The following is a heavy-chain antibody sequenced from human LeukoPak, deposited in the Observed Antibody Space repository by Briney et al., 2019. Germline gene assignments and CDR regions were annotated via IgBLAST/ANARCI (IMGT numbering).Heavy chain of an antibody. J-gene: IGHJ6*03. CDR3: ASSRYYDYVWGSYRYTPYYYMDV. V-gene: IGHV1-8*01. CDR1: GYTFTSYD. Sequence: ASVKVSCKASGYTFTSYDINWVRQATGQGLEWMGWMNPNSGNTGYAQKFQGRVTITADESTSTAYMELSSLRSEDTAVYYCASSRYYDYVWGSYRYTPYYYMDVWGKGTTVTISS. D-gene: IGHD3-16*02. CDR2: MNPNSGNT.